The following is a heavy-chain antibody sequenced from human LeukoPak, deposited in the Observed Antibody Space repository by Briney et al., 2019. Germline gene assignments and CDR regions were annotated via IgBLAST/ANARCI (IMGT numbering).Heavy chain of an antibody. J-gene: IGHJ3*02. V-gene: IGHV4-38-2*02. Sequence: PSETLSLTCTVSGYSISSGYYWGWIRQPPGKGLEWIGSIYHSGSTYYNPSLKSRVTISVDTSKNQFSLKLSSVTAADTAVYYCARDLGSSWYRNAFDIWGQGTMVTVSS. D-gene: IGHD6-13*01. CDR3: ARDLGSSWYRNAFDI. CDR1: GYSISSGYY. CDR2: IYHSGST.